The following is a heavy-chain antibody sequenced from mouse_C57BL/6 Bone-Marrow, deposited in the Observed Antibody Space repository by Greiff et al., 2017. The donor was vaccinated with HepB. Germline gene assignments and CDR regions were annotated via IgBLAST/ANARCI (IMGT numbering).Heavy chain of an antibody. Sequence: VQLQQPGAELVKPGASVKLSCKASGYTFTSYWMQWVKQRPGQGLEWIGEIDPSDSYTNYNQKFKGKATLTVDTSSSTAYMQLSSLTSEDSAVYYGARTPHYYGSSPWYFDVWGTGTTVTVSS. CDR2: IDPSDSYT. J-gene: IGHJ1*03. CDR3: ARTPHYYGSSPWYFDV. CDR1: GYTFTSYW. V-gene: IGHV1-50*01. D-gene: IGHD1-1*01.